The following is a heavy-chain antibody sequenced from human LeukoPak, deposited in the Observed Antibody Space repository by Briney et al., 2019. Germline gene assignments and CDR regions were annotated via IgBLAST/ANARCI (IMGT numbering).Heavy chain of an antibody. CDR3: ARVGESYYRGRTLDY. CDR1: GFTFTSYW. D-gene: IGHD1-26*01. Sequence: GGSLRLSCAASGFTFTSYWMTWVREAPGKGLEWVANINEVGGVRYYVDSVKGRFTISRDKAMNSLCLQMNSLRDEDTAVYYCARVGESYYRGRTLDYWGQGTLVSVTS. J-gene: IGHJ4*02. V-gene: IGHV3-7*01. CDR2: INEVGGVR.